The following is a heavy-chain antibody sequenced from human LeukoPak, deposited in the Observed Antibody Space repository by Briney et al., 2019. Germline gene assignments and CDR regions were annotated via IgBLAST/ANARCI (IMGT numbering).Heavy chain of an antibody. J-gene: IGHJ3*02. CDR2: ISAYNGNT. CDR1: GYTFTSYG. Sequence: GASVKVSCKASGYTFTSYGISWVRQAPGHGLEWMGWISAYNGNTNYAQKLQGRVTMTEDTFTDTAYMELSSLTYDDTAVYWCATDTSDLNDGFDIWGQGTTVSVSS. V-gene: IGHV1-18*01. D-gene: IGHD1-26*01. CDR3: ATDTSDLNDGFDI.